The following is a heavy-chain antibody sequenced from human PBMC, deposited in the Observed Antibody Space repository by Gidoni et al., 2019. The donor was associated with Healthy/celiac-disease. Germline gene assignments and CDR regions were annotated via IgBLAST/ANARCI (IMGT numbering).Heavy chain of an antibody. CDR1: GFTFSSHS. CDR3: ARDRYDFWSGYQPPPYYYYYYGMDV. J-gene: IGHJ6*02. V-gene: IGHV3-21*01. CDR2: ISSSSSYI. D-gene: IGHD3-3*01. Sequence: SCAASGFTFSSHSMNWVRQAPGKGLEWVSSISSSSSYIYYADSVKGRFTISRDNAKNSLYLQMHSLRAEDTAVYYCARDRYDFWSGYQPPPYYYYYYGMDVWGQGTTVTVSS.